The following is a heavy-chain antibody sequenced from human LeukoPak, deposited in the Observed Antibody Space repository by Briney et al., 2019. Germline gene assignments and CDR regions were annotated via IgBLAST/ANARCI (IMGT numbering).Heavy chain of an antibody. Sequence: SETLSLTCSVSAGSIGNYYWSWIRQPPGKGLEWIGYFYTTGGTNYNPSLRSRVTMSLDTSNNQFSLRLTSMTAADTAVYYCARHVKNYYPNYWGQGILVTVSS. D-gene: IGHD1-26*01. CDR3: ARHVKNYYPNY. V-gene: IGHV4-4*09. CDR1: AGSIGNYY. J-gene: IGHJ4*02. CDR2: FYTTGGT.